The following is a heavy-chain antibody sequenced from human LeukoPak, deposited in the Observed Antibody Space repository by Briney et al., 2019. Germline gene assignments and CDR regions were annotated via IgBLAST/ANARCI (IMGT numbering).Heavy chain of an antibody. V-gene: IGHV3-33*01. D-gene: IGHD5-24*01. CDR1: GFTFSSCG. Sequence: QPGRSLRLSCAASGFTFSSCGMHWVRQAPGKGLEWVAVIWYDGTNKYYADSVKGRFTISRDNSKNTLYLQMNSLRAEDTAVYYCARGRDGYNWIDYWGQGTPVTVSS. CDR3: ARGRDGYNWIDY. CDR2: IWYDGTNK. J-gene: IGHJ4*02.